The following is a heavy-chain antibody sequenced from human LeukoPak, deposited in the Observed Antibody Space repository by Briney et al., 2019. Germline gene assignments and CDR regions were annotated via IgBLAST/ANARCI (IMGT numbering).Heavy chain of an antibody. Sequence: PGGSLRLSCAASGFTFSSYSMNWVRQAPGKGLEWVSSISSSSSYIYYADSVKGRFTISRDSAKNSLYLQMNSLRAEDTAVYYCARGVEMATQSSSLDYWGQGALVTVSS. CDR2: ISSSSSYI. V-gene: IGHV3-21*04. J-gene: IGHJ4*02. CDR1: GFTFSSYS. D-gene: IGHD5-24*01. CDR3: ARGVEMATQSSSLDY.